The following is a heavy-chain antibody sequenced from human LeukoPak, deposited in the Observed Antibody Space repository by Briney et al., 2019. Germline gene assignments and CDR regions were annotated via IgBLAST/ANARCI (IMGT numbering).Heavy chain of an antibody. V-gene: IGHV4-34*01. CDR1: GGSFSGYY. D-gene: IGHD5-12*01. Sequence: PSETLSLTCAVYGGSFSGYYWSWIRQPPGKGLEWIGEINHSGSTNYNPSLKGRVTISVDTSKNQFSLKLSSVTAADTAVYYCALSPGYSGYAYYFDYWGQGTLVTVSS. J-gene: IGHJ4*02. CDR2: INHSGST. CDR3: ALSPGYSGYAYYFDY.